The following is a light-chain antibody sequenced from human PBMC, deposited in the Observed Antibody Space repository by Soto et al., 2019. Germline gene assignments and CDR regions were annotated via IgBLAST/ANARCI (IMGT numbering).Light chain of an antibody. CDR2: GAS. V-gene: IGKV3-20*01. Sequence: EIVLTQSPGTLSLSPGERATLSCRASRSVSSRYLAWYQQKPGQAPRLLMYGASSRATGIPDRFSGSGSGTDFTITISRLEPEDFAVYYCQQYGSSPPYTFGQGTKLEIK. CDR1: RSVSSRY. J-gene: IGKJ2*01. CDR3: QQYGSSPPYT.